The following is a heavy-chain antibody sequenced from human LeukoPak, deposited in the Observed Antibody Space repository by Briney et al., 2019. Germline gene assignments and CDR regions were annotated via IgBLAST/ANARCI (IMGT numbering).Heavy chain of an antibody. Sequence: KPSETLSLTCTVSGGSISSSSYYWGWIRQPPGKGLEWIGSIYYSGSTYYNPSLKSRVTISVDTSKNQFSLKLSSVTAADTAVYYCARHVWAVAAQDFDYWGQGTLVTVPS. D-gene: IGHD2-15*01. CDR1: GGSISSSSYY. CDR3: ARHVWAVAAQDFDY. J-gene: IGHJ4*02. CDR2: IYYSGST. V-gene: IGHV4-39*01.